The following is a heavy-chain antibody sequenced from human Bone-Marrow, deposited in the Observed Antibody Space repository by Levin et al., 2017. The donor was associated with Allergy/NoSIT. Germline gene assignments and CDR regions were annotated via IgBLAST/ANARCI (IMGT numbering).Heavy chain of an antibody. CDR1: GYSISSDYY. J-gene: IGHJ6*03. CDR3: AREYYMDV. Sequence: SQTLSLTCAVSGYSISSDYYWGWIRQPPGKGLEWIGNIHETGSTKYNPSLKSRVTISVDTSKNQFSLQLNSVTAADKAVYFCAREYYMDVWGKGTTVTVSS. CDR2: IHETGST. V-gene: IGHV4-38-2*02.